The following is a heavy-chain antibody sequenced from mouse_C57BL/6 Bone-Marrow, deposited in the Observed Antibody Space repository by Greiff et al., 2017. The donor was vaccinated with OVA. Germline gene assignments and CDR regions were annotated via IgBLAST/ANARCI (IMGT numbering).Heavy chain of an antibody. J-gene: IGHJ3*01. CDR1: GFSLTSYG. CDR3: ARNSNYGFAY. Sequence: VKLQESGPGLVQPSQSLSITCTVSGFSLTSYGVHWVRQSPGKGLEWLGVIWSGGSTDYNAAFISRLSISKDTSKSPVFFKMNSLQADDTTIDYCARNSNYGFAYWGQGTLVTVSA. D-gene: IGHD2-5*01. V-gene: IGHV2-2*01. CDR2: IWSGGST.